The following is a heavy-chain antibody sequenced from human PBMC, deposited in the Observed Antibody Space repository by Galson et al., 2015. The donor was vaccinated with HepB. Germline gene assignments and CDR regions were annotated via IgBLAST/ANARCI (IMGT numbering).Heavy chain of an antibody. V-gene: IGHV3-23*01. J-gene: IGHJ4*02. CDR3: AGDSSYFDY. Sequence: SLRLSCAVSGFTFSSQTMTWVRQAPGKGLEWVSSFNAIAGSTYYADSVKGRFTISRDKSSNTLHLQMNSLRAEDTAVYYCAGDSSYFDYWGQGTLVTVSS. CDR1: GFTFSSQT. CDR2: FNAIAGST. D-gene: IGHD3-22*01.